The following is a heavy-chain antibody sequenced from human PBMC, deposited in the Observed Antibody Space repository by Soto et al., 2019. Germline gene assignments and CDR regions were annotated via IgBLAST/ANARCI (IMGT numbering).Heavy chain of an antibody. Sequence: LRLSCAASGFTFSSYAMHWVRQAPGKGLEWVAVISYDGSNKYYADSVKGRFTISRDNSKNTLYLQMNSLRAEDTAVYYCAREVVCGGDCYPDYWGQGTLVTVSS. CDR3: AREVVCGGDCYPDY. CDR2: ISYDGSNK. V-gene: IGHV3-30-3*01. J-gene: IGHJ4*02. D-gene: IGHD2-21*02. CDR1: GFTFSSYA.